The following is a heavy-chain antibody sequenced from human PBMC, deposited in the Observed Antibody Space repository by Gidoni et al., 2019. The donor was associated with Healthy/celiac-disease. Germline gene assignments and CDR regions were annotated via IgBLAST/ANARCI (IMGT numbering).Heavy chain of an antibody. CDR3: ARGYYDSSGYSEPIDY. D-gene: IGHD3-22*01. Sequence: QVQLVQSGAEVKKPGSSVKVSCKASGGTFSSYAISWVRQAPGQGLEWMGGIIPIFGTATYAQKFQGRVTITADESTSTAYMELSSLRSEDTAVYYCARGYYDSSGYSEPIDYWGQGTLVTVSS. J-gene: IGHJ4*02. CDR1: GGTFSSYA. CDR2: IIPIFGTA. V-gene: IGHV1-69*01.